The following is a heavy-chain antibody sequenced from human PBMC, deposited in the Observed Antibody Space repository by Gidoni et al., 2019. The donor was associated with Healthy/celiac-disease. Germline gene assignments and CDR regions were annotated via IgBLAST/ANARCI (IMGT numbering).Heavy chain of an antibody. J-gene: IGHJ4*02. CDR2: ISGSGGSR. Sequence: APGKGLEWVSAISGSGGSRYYADSVKGRFTISRDNSKNTLYLQMNSLRAEDTAVYYCAGLRGEGYWGQGTLVTVSS. CDR3: AGLRGEGY. V-gene: IGHV3-23*01. D-gene: IGHD3-16*01.